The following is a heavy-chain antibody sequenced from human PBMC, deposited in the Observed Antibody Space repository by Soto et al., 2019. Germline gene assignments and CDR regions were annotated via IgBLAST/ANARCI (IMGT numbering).Heavy chain of an antibody. CDR2: IYYSGST. CDR1: GGSISSYY. V-gene: IGHV4-59*01. J-gene: IGHJ6*03. CDR3: AREGGNYYYMDV. D-gene: IGHD3-16*01. Sequence: SETLSLTCTVSGGSISSYYWSWIRQPPGKGLEWIGYIYYSGSTNYNPSLKSRVTISVDTSKNQFSLKLSSVTAADTAVYYCAREGGNYYYMDVWGKGTTVTVSS.